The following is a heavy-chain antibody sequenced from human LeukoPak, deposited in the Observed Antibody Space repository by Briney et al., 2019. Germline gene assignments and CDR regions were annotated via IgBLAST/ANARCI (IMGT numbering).Heavy chain of an antibody. CDR2: ITESSLHI. CDR3: AYSGGSFPYYFEH. J-gene: IGHJ4*02. V-gene: IGHV3-21*01. CDR1: GFAFSSFA. D-gene: IGHD1-26*01. Sequence: GGSLRLSCTASGFAFSSFAMNWVRQAPGKGPEWVASITESSLHIYYADSVRGRFTISRDNARDTLYLQMNSLRADDTATYFCAYSGGSFPYYFEHWGQGTPVTVSS.